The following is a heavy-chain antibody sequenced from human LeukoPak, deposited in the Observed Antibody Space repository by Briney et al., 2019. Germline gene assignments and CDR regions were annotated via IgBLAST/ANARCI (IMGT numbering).Heavy chain of an antibody. CDR3: ARPLGRYGSGMFFDY. D-gene: IGHD3-10*01. V-gene: IGHV4-34*01. Sequence: SETLSLTCAVYGGSFSGYYWSWLRQPPGKGLEWIGEINHSGSTNYNPSLKSRVTISVDTSKNQFSLKLSSVTAADTAVYYCARPLGRYGSGMFFDYWGQGTLVTVSP. CDR1: GGSFSGYY. J-gene: IGHJ4*02. CDR2: INHSGST.